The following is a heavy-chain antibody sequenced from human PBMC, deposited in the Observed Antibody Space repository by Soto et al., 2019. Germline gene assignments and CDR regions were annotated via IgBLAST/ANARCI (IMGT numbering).Heavy chain of an antibody. CDR1: GFTFSSYS. CDR2: ISGSSTYI. CDR3: ARGALCFDP. Sequence: PGGSLRLSCAASGFTFSSYSMNWVRQAPGKGLEWVSCISGSSTYIYYSDSVKGRFTISRDNAKNSLYLQMNSLRDEDTAVYYCARGALCFDPWGQGTLVTVSS. J-gene: IGHJ5*02. V-gene: IGHV3-21*01.